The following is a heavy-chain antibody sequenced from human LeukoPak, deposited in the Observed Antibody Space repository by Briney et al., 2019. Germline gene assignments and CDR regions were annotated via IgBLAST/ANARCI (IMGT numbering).Heavy chain of an antibody. CDR2: IYNSGST. V-gene: IGHV4-61*02. Sequence: SETLSLTCIVSGGSISRGSYYWSWIRQPAGKGLEWMGRIYNSGSTNYNPSLKSRVTISTDMSKNQISLKLSSVTAADTAVYYCARQGQVGATDYWGQGTLVTVSS. CDR1: GGSISRGSYY. CDR3: ARQGQVGATDY. D-gene: IGHD1-26*01. J-gene: IGHJ4*02.